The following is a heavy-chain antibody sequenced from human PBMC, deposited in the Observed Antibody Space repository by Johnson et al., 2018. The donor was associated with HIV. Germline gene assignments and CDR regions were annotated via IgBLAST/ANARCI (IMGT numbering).Heavy chain of an antibody. CDR3: ARVRGVVVATHAFDI. D-gene: IGHD1-26*01. CDR1: GFTFSSYT. J-gene: IGHJ3*02. Sequence: QVQLVESGGGVVQPGRSLRLSCAASGFTFSSYTLHWVRQAPDKGLEWVAFISYDGSSDYYADSVKGRFTISRDNSKNTLYLQMNSLRTDDTAVYYCARVRGVVVATHAFDIWGQGTMVTVSS. V-gene: IGHV3-30*04. CDR2: ISYDGSSD.